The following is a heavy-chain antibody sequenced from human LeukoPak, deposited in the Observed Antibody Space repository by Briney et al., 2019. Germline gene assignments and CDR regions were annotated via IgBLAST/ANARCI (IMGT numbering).Heavy chain of an antibody. CDR1: GYSFTSYW. CDR3: ARQDYYDSSGYGDFDY. J-gene: IGHJ4*02. Sequence: ASVKISCKGSGYSFTSYWIGWVRQMPGKGLEWMGIIYPGDSDTRYNPSFQGQVTISADKSISTAYLQWSSLKASDTAMYYCARQDYYDSSGYGDFDYWGQGTLVTVSS. V-gene: IGHV5-51*01. CDR2: IYPGDSDT. D-gene: IGHD3-22*01.